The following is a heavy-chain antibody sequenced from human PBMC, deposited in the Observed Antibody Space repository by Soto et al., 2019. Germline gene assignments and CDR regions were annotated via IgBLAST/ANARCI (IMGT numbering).Heavy chain of an antibody. CDR1: GFTFSSYA. D-gene: IGHD4-17*01. CDR3: AKDFSTTDRHPEYFQH. Sequence: GGSLRLSCAASGFTFSSYAMSWVRQAPGKGLEWVSAISGSGGSTYYADSVKGRFTISRDNSKNTLYLQMNSLRAEDTAVYYCAKDFSTTDRHPEYFQHWGQGTLVTVSS. CDR2: ISGSGGST. J-gene: IGHJ1*01. V-gene: IGHV3-23*01.